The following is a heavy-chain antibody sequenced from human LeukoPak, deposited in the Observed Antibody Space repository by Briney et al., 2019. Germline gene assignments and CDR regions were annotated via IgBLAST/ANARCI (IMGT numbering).Heavy chain of an antibody. D-gene: IGHD3-22*01. J-gene: IGHJ4*02. CDR1: GFTFDDYG. V-gene: IGHV3-20*04. Sequence: GGSLRLSCAASGFTFDDYGMNWVRQAPGKGLEWVSGINWNGGSTRYADSVKGRFTISRDNAENSLYLQMNSLRAEDTAVYYCAKIHNYYDSSGYYSVDYWGQGTLVTVSS. CDR2: INWNGGST. CDR3: AKIHNYYDSSGYYSVDY.